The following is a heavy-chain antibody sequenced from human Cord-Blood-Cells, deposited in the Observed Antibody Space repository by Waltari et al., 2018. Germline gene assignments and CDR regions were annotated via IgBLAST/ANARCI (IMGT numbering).Heavy chain of an antibody. CDR2: ISAYNGNT. Sequence: QVQLVQSGAEVKKPGASVKVSCKASGYTFTSYGISWVRQAPGQGLEWMGWISAYNGNTNYAQKLQGRVTMTTDTSTSTAYMELRSLRSDDTAVYYCARDGDAYYDFWSGYYASLDYWGQGTLVTVSS. CDR3: ARDGDAYYDFWSGYYASLDY. V-gene: IGHV1-18*01. CDR1: GYTFTSYG. D-gene: IGHD3-3*01. J-gene: IGHJ4*02.